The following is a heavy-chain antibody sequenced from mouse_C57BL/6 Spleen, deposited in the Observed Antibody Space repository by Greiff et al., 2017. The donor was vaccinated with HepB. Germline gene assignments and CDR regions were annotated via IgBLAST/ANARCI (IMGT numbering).Heavy chain of an antibody. CDR2: INPNNGGT. Sequence: VQLQQSGPELVKPGASVKMSCKASGYTFTDYNMHWVKQSHGKSLEWIGYINPNNGGTSYNQKFKGKATLTVNKSSSTAYMELRSLTSEDAAVYYCARTGHTAADWYFDVWGTGTTVTVAS. D-gene: IGHD3-1*01. CDR1: GYTFTDYN. V-gene: IGHV1-22*01. CDR3: ARTGHTAADWYFDV. J-gene: IGHJ1*03.